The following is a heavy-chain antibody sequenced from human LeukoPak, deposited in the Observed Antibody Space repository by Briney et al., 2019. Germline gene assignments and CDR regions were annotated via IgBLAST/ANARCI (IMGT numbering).Heavy chain of an antibody. CDR1: GGSFSGYY. CDR3: ARFDSRTTTVDY. Sequence: SETLSLTCAVYGGSFSGYYWSWIRQPPGKGLEWIGEINHSGSTNYNPSLKSRVTISVDTSKNQFSLKLSSVTAADTAVYYCARFDSRTTTVDYWGQGTLVTVSS. V-gene: IGHV4-34*01. CDR2: INHSGST. D-gene: IGHD3-22*01. J-gene: IGHJ4*02.